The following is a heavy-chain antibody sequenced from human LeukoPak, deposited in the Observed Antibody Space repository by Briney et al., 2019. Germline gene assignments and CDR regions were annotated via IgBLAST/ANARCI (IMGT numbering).Heavy chain of an antibody. J-gene: IGHJ6*02. Sequence: SEALSLTCTVSGGSISSGGFYWSWIRQHPGKGLEWIGHIYYSGSTHYNPSLKSRVIISVDTSKNQFSLKLSSVTAADTAVYYCARAFTMVRGVILYYYYGMDVWGQGTMVTVSS. D-gene: IGHD3-10*01. V-gene: IGHV4-31*03. CDR3: ARAFTMVRGVILYYYYGMDV. CDR1: GGSISSGGFY. CDR2: IYYSGST.